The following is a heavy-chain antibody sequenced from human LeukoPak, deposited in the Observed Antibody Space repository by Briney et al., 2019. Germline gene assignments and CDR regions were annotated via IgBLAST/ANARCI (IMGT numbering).Heavy chain of an antibody. D-gene: IGHD2-2*01. J-gene: IGHJ5*02. V-gene: IGHV4-30-2*01. CDR3: ARGVGYCSSTSCYDWFDP. CDR1: GGSISSGGYS. Sequence: SQTLSLTCAVSGGSISSGGYSWSWIRQPPGEGLEWIGYIYHSGSTYYNPSLKSRVTISVDRSKNQFSLKLSSVTAADTAVYYCARGVGYCSSTSCYDWFDPWGQGTLVTVSS. CDR2: IYHSGST.